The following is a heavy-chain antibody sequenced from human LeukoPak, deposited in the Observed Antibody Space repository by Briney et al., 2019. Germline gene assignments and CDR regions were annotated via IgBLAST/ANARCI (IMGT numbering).Heavy chain of an antibody. CDR3: ASRYGSGSYREGIDY. Sequence: RASVKVSCKASGGTFSSYAISWARQAPGQGLEWMGRIIPIFGTANYAQKFQGRVTITTDESTSTAYMELSSLRSEDTAVYYCASRYGSGSYREGIDYWGQGTLVTVSS. V-gene: IGHV1-69*05. CDR2: IIPIFGTA. CDR1: GGTFSSYA. D-gene: IGHD3-10*01. J-gene: IGHJ4*02.